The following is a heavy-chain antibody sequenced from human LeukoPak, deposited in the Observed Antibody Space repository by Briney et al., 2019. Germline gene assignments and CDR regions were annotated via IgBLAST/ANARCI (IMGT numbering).Heavy chain of an antibody. CDR3: ARQRDGYNWGFDP. Sequence: SETLSLTCTVSGASISGYYWSWIRQPPGKGLEWIGYIYTSGNTNYNPSLKSRVTISVDASKNQFSLKLTSVTAADTAVYYCARQRDGYNWGFDPWGQGTLVTVSS. CDR1: GASISGYY. D-gene: IGHD5-24*01. CDR2: IYTSGNT. V-gene: IGHV4-4*09. J-gene: IGHJ5*02.